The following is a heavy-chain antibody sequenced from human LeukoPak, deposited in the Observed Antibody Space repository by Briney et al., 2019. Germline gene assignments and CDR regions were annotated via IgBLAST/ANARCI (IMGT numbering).Heavy chain of an antibody. J-gene: IGHJ4*02. D-gene: IGHD3-22*01. CDR2: ISSSSTI. Sequence: PGGSLRLSCAASGFTFSSYSMNWVRQAPGKGLEWVSYISSSSTIYYADSVKGRFTISRDNAKNSLYLQMNSLRAEDTAVYYCAKDHNYYDSSGYIDYWGQGTLVTVSS. V-gene: IGHV3-48*04. CDR1: GFTFSSYS. CDR3: AKDHNYYDSSGYIDY.